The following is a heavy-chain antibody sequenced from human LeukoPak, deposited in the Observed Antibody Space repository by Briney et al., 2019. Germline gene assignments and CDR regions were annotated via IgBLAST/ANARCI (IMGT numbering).Heavy chain of an antibody. CDR2: INPNSGGT. V-gene: IGHV1-2*02. J-gene: IGHJ4*02. Sequence: GASVKVSCKVSGYPFTGYHMHWVRQAPGQGLEWMGWINPNSGGTNYAQKFQGRVTLTRDTSISTAYMELSRLTSDDTAVYYCATERTPYDSSGYNLGYWGQGTLVTVSS. D-gene: IGHD3-22*01. CDR1: GYPFTGYH. CDR3: ATERTPYDSSGYNLGY.